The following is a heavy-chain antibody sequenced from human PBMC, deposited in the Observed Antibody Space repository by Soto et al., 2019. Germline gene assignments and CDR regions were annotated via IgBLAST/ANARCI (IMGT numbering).Heavy chain of an antibody. CDR3: ARDAPRYSSSLPIYYYYGMDV. D-gene: IGHD6-6*01. V-gene: IGHV1-69*13. CDR2: IIPIFGTA. J-gene: IGHJ6*02. CDR1: GGTFSSYA. Sequence: SVKVSCKASGGTFSSYAISWVRQAPGQGLEWMGGIIPIFGTANYAQKFQGRVTITADESTSTAYMELSSLRSEDTAVYYCARDAPRYSSSLPIYYYYGMDVWGQGTTVTVSS.